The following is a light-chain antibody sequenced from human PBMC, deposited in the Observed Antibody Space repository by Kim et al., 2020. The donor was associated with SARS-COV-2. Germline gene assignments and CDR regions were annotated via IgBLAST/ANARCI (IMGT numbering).Light chain of an antibody. CDR1: KLGDKY. CDR3: QAWDSSTAHVV. Sequence: SYELTQPPSVSVSPGQTASITSSGDKLGDKYACWYQQKPGQSPVLVIYQDSKRPSGIPERFSGSNSGNTATLTISGTQAMDEADYYCQAWDSSTAHVVFGGGTQLTVL. V-gene: IGLV3-1*01. J-gene: IGLJ2*01. CDR2: QDS.